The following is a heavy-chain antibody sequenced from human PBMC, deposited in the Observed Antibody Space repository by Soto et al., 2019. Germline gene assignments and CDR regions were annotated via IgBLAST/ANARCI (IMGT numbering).Heavy chain of an antibody. CDR2: INRSGST. D-gene: IGHD3-22*01. CDR1: GESFSGYY. Sequence: SETLSLTCAVYGESFSGYYWSWIRQPPGKGLEWIGEINRSGSTYYNPSLKSRVTISVDTSKNQFSLKLSSVTAADTAVYYCASLARPYYYDSSGYRWYFDLWGRGTLVTVSS. J-gene: IGHJ2*01. V-gene: IGHV4-34*01. CDR3: ASLARPYYYDSSGYRWYFDL.